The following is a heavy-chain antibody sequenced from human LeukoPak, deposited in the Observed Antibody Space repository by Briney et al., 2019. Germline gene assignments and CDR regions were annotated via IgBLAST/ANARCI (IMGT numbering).Heavy chain of an antibody. D-gene: IGHD5-12*01. CDR1: GFTFDDYA. CDR2: ISWNSGSI. J-gene: IGHJ4*02. V-gene: IGHV3-9*01. Sequence: GGSLRLSCAASGFTFDDYAMHWVRQAPGKGLEWVSGISWNSGSIGYADSVKGRFTISRDNAKNSLYLQMNSLRAEDTALYYCAKDCGYSGYDNFDYWGQGTLVTVSS. CDR3: AKDCGYSGYDNFDY.